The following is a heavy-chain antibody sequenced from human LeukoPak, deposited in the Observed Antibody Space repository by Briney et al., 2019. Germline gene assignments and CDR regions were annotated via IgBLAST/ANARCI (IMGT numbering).Heavy chain of an antibody. CDR3: ARDSLHNYGGTGYGYYFDY. CDR2: ISSSGSLV. CDR1: GFDFNIYE. J-gene: IGHJ4*02. Sequence: GGSLRLSCAASGFDFNIYEMIWVRQAPGKEPEWLSYISSSGSLVYYADSVKGRFTVSRDNAQKSLFLQMNGLRVEDTAMYYCARDSLHNYGGTGYGYYFDYWGQGTPVTVSS. V-gene: IGHV3-48*03. D-gene: IGHD4/OR15-4a*01.